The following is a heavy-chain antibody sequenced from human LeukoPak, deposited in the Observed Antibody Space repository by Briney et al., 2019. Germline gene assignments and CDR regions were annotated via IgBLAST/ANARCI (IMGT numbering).Heavy chain of an antibody. CDR1: GGTFSSYA. J-gene: IGHJ4*02. Sequence: SVKVSCKASGGTFSSYAISWVRQAPGQGLEWMGRIIPFFGTANYAQKFQGRVTMTRNTSISTAYMELSSLRSEDTAVYYCARAHYDFWSGYPQIDYWGQGTLVTVSS. V-gene: IGHV1-69*05. D-gene: IGHD3-3*01. CDR3: ARAHYDFWSGYPQIDY. CDR2: IIPFFGTA.